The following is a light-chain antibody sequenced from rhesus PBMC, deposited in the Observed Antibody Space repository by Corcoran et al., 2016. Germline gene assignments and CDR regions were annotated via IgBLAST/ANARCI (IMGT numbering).Light chain of an antibody. CDR1: QGISSY. Sequence: DIQMTQSPSSLSASVGDTVTITCRASQGISSYLNWFQQKPWKAPKLRIYAASSLESGVPSRFSGSGSGTDYTLTISSLQPEDFATYYCQQGYNTPLTFGGGTKVEIK. CDR3: QQGYNTPLT. CDR2: AAS. J-gene: IGKJ4*01. V-gene: IGKV1-18*01.